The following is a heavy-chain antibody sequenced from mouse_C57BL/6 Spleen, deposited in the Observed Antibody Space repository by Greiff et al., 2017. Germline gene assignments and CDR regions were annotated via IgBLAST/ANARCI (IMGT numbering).Heavy chain of an antibody. CDR1: GYAFSSSW. J-gene: IGHJ1*03. V-gene: IGHV1-82*01. CDR2: IYPGDGDT. D-gene: IGHD1-1*01. CDR3: AREGYYYGSSTYFDV. Sequence: QVQLQQSGPELVKPGASVKISCKASGYAFSSSWMNWVKQRPGKGLEWIGRIYPGDGDTNYNGKFKGKATLTADKSSSTAYMQLSSLTSEDSAVYFCAREGYYYGSSTYFDVWGTGTTVTVSS.